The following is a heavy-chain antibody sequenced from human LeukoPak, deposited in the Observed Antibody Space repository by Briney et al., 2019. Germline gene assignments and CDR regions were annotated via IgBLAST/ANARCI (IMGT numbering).Heavy chain of an antibody. V-gene: IGHV1-2*02. CDR2: INPNSGGT. CDR3: ARSGGGCSSTSCHHLPAYNWFDP. J-gene: IGHJ5*02. D-gene: IGHD2-2*01. Sequence: GASVKVSCKASGYTFSGYSTCWVRQAPGQGLEWMGWINPNSGGTNYAQKFQGRVTMTRDTSISTAYMELSRLRSDDTAVYYCARSGGGCSSTSCHHLPAYNWFDPWGQGTLVTVSS. CDR1: GYTFSGYS.